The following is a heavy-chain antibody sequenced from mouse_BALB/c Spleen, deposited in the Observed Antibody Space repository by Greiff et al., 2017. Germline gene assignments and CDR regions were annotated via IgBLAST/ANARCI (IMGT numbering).Heavy chain of an antibody. V-gene: IGHV1S137*01. CDR2: ISTYYGAT. CDR1: GYTFTDYS. D-gene: IGHD1-2*01. J-gene: IGHJ1*01. CDR3: ARRNGGYFDV. Sequence: VQRVESGAELVRPGVSVKISCKGSGYTFTDYSMHWVKQSPAKSLEWIGVISTYYGATSYNQKFKGKATMTVDKSSSTAYMELSSLTSEDSAVYYCARRNGGYFDVWGAGTTVTVSS.